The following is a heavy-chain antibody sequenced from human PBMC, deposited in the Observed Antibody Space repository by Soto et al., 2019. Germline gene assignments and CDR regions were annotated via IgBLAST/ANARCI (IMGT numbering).Heavy chain of an antibody. V-gene: IGHV1-3*01. CDR1: GYTFTSYA. CDR3: ARDEHYDFWSGYSPAYYYYGMDV. J-gene: IGHJ6*02. CDR2: INAGNGNT. Sequence: ASVKVSCKASGYTFTSYAMHWVRQAPGQRLEWMGWINAGNGNTKYSQKFQGRVTITRDTSASTAYMELSSLRSEDTAVYYCARDEHYDFWSGYSPAYYYYGMDVWGQGTTVTVSS. D-gene: IGHD3-3*01.